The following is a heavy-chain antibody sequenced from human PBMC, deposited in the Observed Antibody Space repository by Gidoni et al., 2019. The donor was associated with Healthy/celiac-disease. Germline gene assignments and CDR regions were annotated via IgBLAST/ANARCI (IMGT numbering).Heavy chain of an antibody. J-gene: IGHJ4*02. D-gene: IGHD3-16*01. V-gene: IGHV3-15*01. CDR3: TTDHETLYDYVWGSSKSLY. CDR2: IKSKTDGGTT. CDR1: GFTFSNAW. Sequence: EVQLVESGGGLVKPGGSLRLSCAASGFTFSNAWMSWVRQAPGKGLGGVGRIKSKTDGGTTDYAAPVKGRFTISRDDSKNTLYLQMNSLKTEDTAVYYCTTDHETLYDYVWGSSKSLYWGQGTLVTVSS.